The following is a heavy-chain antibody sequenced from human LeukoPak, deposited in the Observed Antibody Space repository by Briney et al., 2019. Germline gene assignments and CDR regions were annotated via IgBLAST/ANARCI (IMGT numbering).Heavy chain of an antibody. Sequence: SETLSLTCTASGGSISSYYWSWIRQPPGKGLEWIGYIFYTGSTNYNPSLKSRVTISVLTSKNRFSLKLSSVTAADTAVYCCARNYYDSSGYYEYYFDYWGQGTLVTVSS. J-gene: IGHJ4*02. CDR1: GGSISSYY. V-gene: IGHV4-59*01. CDR3: ARNYYDSSGYYEYYFDY. D-gene: IGHD3-22*01. CDR2: IFYTGST.